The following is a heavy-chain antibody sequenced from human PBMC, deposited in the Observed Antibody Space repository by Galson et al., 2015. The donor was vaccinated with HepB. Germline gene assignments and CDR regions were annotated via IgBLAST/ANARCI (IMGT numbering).Heavy chain of an antibody. Sequence: SLRLSCAASGFTFSSYWMSWVRQAPGKGLGWVANIKQDGSEKYYVDSVKGRFTIFRDNAKNSLYLQMNSLRAEDTAVYYCASISRGFFDYWGQGTLVTVSS. CDR2: IKQDGSEK. V-gene: IGHV3-7*03. CDR1: GFTFSSYW. CDR3: ASISRGFFDY. J-gene: IGHJ4*02.